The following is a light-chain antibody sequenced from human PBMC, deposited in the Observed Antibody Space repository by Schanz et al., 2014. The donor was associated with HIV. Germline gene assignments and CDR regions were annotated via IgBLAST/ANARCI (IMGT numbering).Light chain of an antibody. J-gene: IGLJ3*02. CDR3: CSYKSSSTWV. CDR1: SSDVGADNS. V-gene: IGLV2-14*03. Sequence: QSALTQPASVSGSPGQSIAISCTGTSSDVGADNSVSWYQQHPGRAPRLLVYDVTYRPSGVSNRFSVSKSDNTAALTISSLQAEDEADYYCCSYKSSSTWVFGGGTKLTVL. CDR2: DVT.